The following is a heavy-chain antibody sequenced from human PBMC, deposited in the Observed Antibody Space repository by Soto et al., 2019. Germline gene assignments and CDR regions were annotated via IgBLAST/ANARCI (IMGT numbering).Heavy chain of an antibody. J-gene: IGHJ3*02. CDR1: GFTFSSYA. CDR3: AKDQESGYSGYPDAFDI. Sequence: EVQLLESGGGLVQPGGSLRLSCGASGFTFSSYAVGWVRQAPGKGLEWVSAISGSGGSTYYADSVKGRFTISRDNSKNTLYLQMNSLRAEDTAVYYCAKDQESGYSGYPDAFDIWGQGTMVTVSS. CDR2: ISGSGGST. V-gene: IGHV3-23*01. D-gene: IGHD1-26*01.